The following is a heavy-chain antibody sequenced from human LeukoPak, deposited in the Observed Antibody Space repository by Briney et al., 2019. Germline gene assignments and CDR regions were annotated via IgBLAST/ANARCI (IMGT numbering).Heavy chain of an antibody. D-gene: IGHD2-15*01. CDR1: GGSHSSDC. CDR3: ARDRGYCSGGSCYRWFDP. J-gene: IGHJ5*02. Sequence: SETLSLTCTVSGGSHSSDCWSWIRRPPGRGLEWIGYIYYSGSTNYNPALKSRVTISVDTSKNQFSLKLSSVTAADTAVYYCARDRGYCSGGSCYRWFDPWGQGTLVTVSS. CDR2: IYYSGST. V-gene: IGHV4-59*01.